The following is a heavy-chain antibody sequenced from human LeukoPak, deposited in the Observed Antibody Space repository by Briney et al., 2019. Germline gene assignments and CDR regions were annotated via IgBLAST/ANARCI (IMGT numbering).Heavy chain of an antibody. V-gene: IGHV3-7*03. D-gene: IGHD6-13*01. CDR3: ARSLPYGTTGYGRSDF. Sequence: GGSLRLSCAASGFPFNAYWMTWVRQAPGKGLEWVANIRQDGDTKYYVDSVKGRFTISRDNAMNSLYLQMNSLRAEDTAIYYGARSLPYGTTGYGRSDFWGEGTLVTASS. J-gene: IGHJ4*02. CDR2: IRQDGDTK. CDR1: GFPFNAYW.